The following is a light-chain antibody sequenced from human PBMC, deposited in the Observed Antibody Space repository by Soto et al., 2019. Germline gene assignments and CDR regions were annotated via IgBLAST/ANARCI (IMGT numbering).Light chain of an antibody. CDR2: GAS. CDR1: QSVTSSY. V-gene: IGKV3-20*01. J-gene: IGKJ3*01. Sequence: EVVLTQSPGTLSLSPGERATLSYRASQSVTSSYLAWYQQKPGQAPRLLIYGASTRATGIPDRSSASGSGTDFTLTISRLEPEDFAVYYCQQHCSSPFTFGRGTKVDIK. CDR3: QQHCSSPFT.